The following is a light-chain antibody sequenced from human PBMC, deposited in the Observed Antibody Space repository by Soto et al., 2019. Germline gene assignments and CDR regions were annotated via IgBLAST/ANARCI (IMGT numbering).Light chain of an antibody. J-gene: IGKJ5*01. V-gene: IGKV3D-15*01. CDR3: QQYNNWPPIT. Sequence: IVMTQSPSTLSVSPGERATLSCRASQSVSSSYLAWYQQKPGQAPRLLIYGASSRATGIPDRFSGSGSGTDFTLTISSLEPEDFAVYYCQQYNNWPPITFGQGTRLEIK. CDR2: GAS. CDR1: QSVSSSY.